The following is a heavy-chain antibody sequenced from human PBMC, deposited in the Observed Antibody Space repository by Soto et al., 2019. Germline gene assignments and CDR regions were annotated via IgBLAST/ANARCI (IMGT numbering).Heavy chain of an antibody. CDR2: ISGSGGST. J-gene: IGHJ2*01. CDR1: WFNFSSYG. V-gene: IGHV3-23*01. CDR3: AKDQSDLHWYFDL. Sequence: EVQLLESGGGLVQPGGSLGLPFAASWFNFSSYGMSWVRQAPGKGLEWVSAISGSGGSTYYADSVKGRFTISRDNSKNTLYLQMNSLRAEDTAVYYCAKDQSDLHWYFDLWGRGTLVTVSS.